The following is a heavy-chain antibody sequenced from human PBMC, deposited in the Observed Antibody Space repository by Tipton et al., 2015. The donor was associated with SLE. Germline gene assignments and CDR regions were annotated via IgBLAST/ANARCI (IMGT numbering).Heavy chain of an antibody. J-gene: IGHJ3*02. Sequence: TLSLTCTVSGGSVSSGSYYWSWIRQPPGKGLEWIGEINHSGSTNYNPSLKSRVTISVDTSKNQFSLKLSSVTAADTAVYYCARVTRRWDDSSGYQVACDILGQGTMVPVSS. D-gene: IGHD3-22*01. V-gene: IGHV4-39*07. CDR2: INHSGST. CDR3: ARVTRRWDDSSGYQVACDI. CDR1: GGSVSSGSYY.